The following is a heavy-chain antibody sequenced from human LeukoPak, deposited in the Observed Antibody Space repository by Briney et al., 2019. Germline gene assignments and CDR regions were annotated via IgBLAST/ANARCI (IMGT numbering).Heavy chain of an antibody. CDR1: GGSIFTYY. J-gene: IGHJ3*01. V-gene: IGHV4-59*08. CDR3: ARPHYYDSSGYYYEGGAFDL. D-gene: IGHD3-22*01. CDR2: INYSGRT. Sequence: PSETLSLTCTVSGGSIFTYYWTWIRQPPGKGLEWIGSINYSGRTNFNPSLKSRVTLSIDASKNQFSLKLTAVTAADTAVYHCARPHYYDSSGYYYEGGAFDLWGQGTMVTVSS.